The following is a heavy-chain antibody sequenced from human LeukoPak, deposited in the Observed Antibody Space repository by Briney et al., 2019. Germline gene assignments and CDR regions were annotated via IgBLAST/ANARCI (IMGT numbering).Heavy chain of an antibody. CDR3: ARGRYGSGSYYRY. D-gene: IGHD3-10*01. CDR2: INPNSGGT. V-gene: IGHV1-2*02. Sequence: GASVKVSCKASGYTFTAYHIHWVRQAPGQGLEWMGWINPNSGGTNYAQKFQGRVTMTRDTSISTAYMELSRLTSDDTAVCHCARGRYGSGSYYRYRGQGALVTVSS. CDR1: GYTFTAYH. J-gene: IGHJ4*02.